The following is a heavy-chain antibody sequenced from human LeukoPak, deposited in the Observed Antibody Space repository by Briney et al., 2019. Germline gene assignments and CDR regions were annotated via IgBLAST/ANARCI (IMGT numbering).Heavy chain of an antibody. D-gene: IGHD1-26*01. CDR1: GFTFSGYG. V-gene: IGHV3-30*02. CDR2: IGNDGRNE. CDR3: AKDFSPVGPSMLDH. J-gene: IGHJ4*02. Sequence: PGGSLRLSCAVSGFTFSGYGMQWVRQAPGKGLEYVAFIGNDGRNEDHADSVKGRFTISRDNSKNTLDLEMNSLRVEDTAVYYCAKDFSPVGPSMLDHWGQGTLVTVSS.